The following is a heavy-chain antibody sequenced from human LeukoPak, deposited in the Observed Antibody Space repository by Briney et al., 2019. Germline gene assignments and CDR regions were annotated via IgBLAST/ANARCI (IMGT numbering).Heavy chain of an antibody. D-gene: IGHD1-26*01. CDR3: ARTLARASSSGSYYGAFDI. CDR1: GYTFSSYA. CDR2: IIPIFGTA. J-gene: IGHJ3*02. Sequence: GASVKVSCKASGYTFSSYAISWVRQAPGQGLEWMGGIIPIFGTANYAQKFQGRVTITTDESTSTAYMELSSLRSEDTAVYYCARTLARASSSGSYYGAFDIWGQGTMVTVSS. V-gene: IGHV1-69*05.